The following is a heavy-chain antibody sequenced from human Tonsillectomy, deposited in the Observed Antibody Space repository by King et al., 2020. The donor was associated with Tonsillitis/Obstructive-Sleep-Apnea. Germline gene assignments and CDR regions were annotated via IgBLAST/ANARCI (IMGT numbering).Heavy chain of an antibody. V-gene: IGHV4-39*01. CDR2: IYYSGGT. Sequence: QLQESGPGLVKPSETLSLTCTVSGGSISSSSYYWGWIRQPPGKGLEWIGSIYYSGGTYFNPSLKSRFTISVDTATNQFSLNLSSVTAADTAVYYCARTPYCSRTSCHYFDYWGQGTLVTVSS. D-gene: IGHD2-2*01. J-gene: IGHJ4*02. CDR3: ARTPYCSRTSCHYFDY. CDR1: GGSISSSSYY.